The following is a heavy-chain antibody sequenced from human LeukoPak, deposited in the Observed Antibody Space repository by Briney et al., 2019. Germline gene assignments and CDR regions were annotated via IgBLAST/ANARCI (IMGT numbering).Heavy chain of an antibody. CDR2: IYYSGST. Sequence: AQTLSLTCTVSGGSISSGGYYWSWIRQHPGKGLEWIGYIYYSGSTYYNPSLKSRVTISVDTSKNQFSLKLSSVTAADTAVYYCAREGAGGINWFDPWGQGTLVTVSS. CDR1: GGSISSGGYY. V-gene: IGHV4-31*03. CDR3: AREGAGGINWFDP. D-gene: IGHD3-16*01. J-gene: IGHJ5*02.